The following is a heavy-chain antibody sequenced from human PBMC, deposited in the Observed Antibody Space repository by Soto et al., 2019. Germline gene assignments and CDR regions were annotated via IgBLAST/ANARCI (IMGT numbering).Heavy chain of an antibody. CDR2: VSHSGNT. V-gene: IGHV4-34*01. D-gene: IGHD2-8*01. Sequence: SEALSGTCTVPVGSFTGHFWSWVRQPPGKGLEWIGEVSHSGNTKYYPSLRSRVTLSVDSSKNQFSLKLSSVTAADTAVYYCARGLYGYCDYWGQGTLVTVSS. J-gene: IGHJ4*02. CDR3: ARGLYGYCDY. CDR1: VGSFTGHF.